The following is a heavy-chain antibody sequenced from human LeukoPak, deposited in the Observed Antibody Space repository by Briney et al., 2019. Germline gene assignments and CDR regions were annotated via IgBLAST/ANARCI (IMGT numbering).Heavy chain of an antibody. CDR1: GFTFDDYA. D-gene: IGHD6-19*01. CDR3: AKWTYRSVY. CDR2: ISWNSGSI. J-gene: IGHJ4*02. Sequence: PGRSLRLSCAASGFTFDDYAMHWVRQAPGKGLEWVSGISWNSGSIGYADSVKGRFTISRDNAKNSLYLQMNSLRAEDTALYYCAKWTYRSVYWGQGTLVTVSS. V-gene: IGHV3-9*01.